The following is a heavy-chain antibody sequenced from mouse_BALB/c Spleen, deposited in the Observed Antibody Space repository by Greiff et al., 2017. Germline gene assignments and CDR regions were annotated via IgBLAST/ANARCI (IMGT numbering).Heavy chain of an antibody. CDR2: ISYSGST. D-gene: IGHD2-3*01. V-gene: IGHV3-8*02. CDR1: GDSITSGY. CDR3: ARSSYDGYPWFAY. J-gene: IGHJ3*01. Sequence: EVQVVESGPSLVKPSQTLSLTCSVTGDSITSGYWNWIRKFPGNKLEYMGYISYSGSTYYNPSLKSRISITRDTSKNQYYLQLNSVTTEDTATYYCARSSYDGYPWFAYWGQGTLVTVSA.